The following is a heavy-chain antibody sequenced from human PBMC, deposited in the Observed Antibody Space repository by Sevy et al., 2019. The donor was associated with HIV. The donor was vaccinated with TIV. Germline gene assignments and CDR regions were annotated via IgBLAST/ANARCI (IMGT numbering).Heavy chain of an antibody. CDR2: ISYDGNYK. J-gene: IGHJ6*02. D-gene: IGHD3-10*01. CDR1: GFTFSDYD. V-gene: IGHV3-30*18. CDR3: AKNRPPAGSSFSRHGMDV. Sequence: GGSLRLSCAASGFTFSDYDMHWVRQAPGKGLEWVAIISYDGNYKEYADSLRGRVSMSRDNSKNTMQLQLSGLSIEDTAVYYCAKNRPPAGSSFSRHGMDVWGRGTTVTVSS.